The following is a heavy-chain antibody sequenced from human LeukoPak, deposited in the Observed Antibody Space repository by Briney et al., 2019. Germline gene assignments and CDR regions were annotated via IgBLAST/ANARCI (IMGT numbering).Heavy chain of an antibody. Sequence: ASVKVSCKASGYTFTSYGISWVRQAPGQGLEWMGWISAYNGNTNYAQKLQGRVTMTTDTSTSTAYMELSSLRSEDTAVYYCARRGFYDLWSGYQTGYYYYGMDVWGQGTTVTVSS. V-gene: IGHV1-18*01. CDR1: GYTFTSYG. J-gene: IGHJ6*02. CDR2: ISAYNGNT. D-gene: IGHD3-3*01. CDR3: ARRGFYDLWSGYQTGYYYYGMDV.